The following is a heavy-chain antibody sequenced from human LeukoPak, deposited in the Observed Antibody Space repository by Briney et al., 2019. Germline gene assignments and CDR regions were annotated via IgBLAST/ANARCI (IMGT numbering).Heavy chain of an antibody. Sequence: PSETLSLTCTVSGGSISSGGYYWSWIRQHPGKGLEWIGYIYYSGSTYYNPSLKSRVTISVDTSKNQFSLKLSSVTAADTAVYYCARDIVGARWVYYFDYWGQGTLVTVSS. CDR2: IYYSGST. V-gene: IGHV4-31*03. J-gene: IGHJ4*02. CDR1: GGSISSGGYY. CDR3: ARDIVGARWVYYFDY. D-gene: IGHD1-26*01.